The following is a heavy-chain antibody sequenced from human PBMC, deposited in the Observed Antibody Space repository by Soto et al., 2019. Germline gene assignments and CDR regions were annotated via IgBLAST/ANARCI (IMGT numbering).Heavy chain of an antibody. Sequence: QVQLQQWGAGLLKPSETLSLTCAVYGGSFSANYWTWIRQPPGKGLEWIGEINHRGSTNYSPSLKNRVTISVDTSNNHFSLKLTSVTAVDTAVYYCASARFDYWGRGILVTVSS. V-gene: IGHV4-34*01. CDR3: ASARFDY. CDR2: INHRGST. CDR1: GGSFSANY. J-gene: IGHJ4*02.